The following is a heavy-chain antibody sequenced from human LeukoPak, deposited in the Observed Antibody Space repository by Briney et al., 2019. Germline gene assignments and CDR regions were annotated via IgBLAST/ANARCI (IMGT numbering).Heavy chain of an antibody. Sequence: GGSLRLSCAASGFTFSRYEMNWVRQAPGKGLEWVSYISRMVTTIYYAESVKGRFTISRDNAKNSLYLQMNSLRAEDTAVYYCAELGITMIGGVWGKGTTVTISS. CDR2: ISRMVTTI. J-gene: IGHJ6*04. CDR3: AELGITMIGGV. CDR1: GFTFSRYE. D-gene: IGHD3-10*02. V-gene: IGHV3-48*03.